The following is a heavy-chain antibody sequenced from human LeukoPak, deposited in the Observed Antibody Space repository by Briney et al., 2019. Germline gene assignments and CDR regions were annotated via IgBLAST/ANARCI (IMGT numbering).Heavy chain of an antibody. V-gene: IGHV4-4*02. CDR2: IYHNGTT. Sequence: GSLRLSCAVSGFTLSSHDISWVRQPPGKGLEWIGEIYHNGTTNYNPSLKSRVTISLDKSKNQFSLKLTSVTAADSAVYHCASAPILRGEGGEHYYYGMDVWGQGTTVTVSS. D-gene: IGHD3-10*01. J-gene: IGHJ6*02. CDR3: ASAPILRGEGGEHYYYGMDV. CDR1: GFTLSSHD.